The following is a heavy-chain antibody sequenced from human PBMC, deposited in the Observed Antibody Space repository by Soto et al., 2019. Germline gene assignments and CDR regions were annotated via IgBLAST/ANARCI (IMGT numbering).Heavy chain of an antibody. V-gene: IGHV3-23*01. J-gene: IGHJ4*02. D-gene: IGHD6-13*01. CDR3: AKSDSSSLYGPQDS. CDR1: GFTFSTYA. Sequence: EVQLLESGGGLGQSGGSLRLSCAASGFTFSTYAMSWVRQAPGKGLEWVSAISASGRDTYYANSVKGRFTISRDNSKNTLYLQMNSLRAEDTAGYYCAKSDSSSLYGPQDSWGQGSLVTVSS. CDR2: ISASGRDT.